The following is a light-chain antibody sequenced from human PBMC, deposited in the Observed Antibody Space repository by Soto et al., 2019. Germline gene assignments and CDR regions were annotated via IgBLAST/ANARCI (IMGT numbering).Light chain of an antibody. V-gene: IGLV2-14*01. CDR2: EVS. CDR3: SSYTSSSTLLYV. Sequence: QSALTQPASVSGSPGQSITSSCTGTSSDVGGYNYVSWYQQHPGKAPKLMIYEVSNRPSGVSKRFSGSKSGNTASLTISGLQAEDEADYYCSSYTSSSTLLYVFGPGTKLTVL. CDR1: SSDVGGYNY. J-gene: IGLJ1*01.